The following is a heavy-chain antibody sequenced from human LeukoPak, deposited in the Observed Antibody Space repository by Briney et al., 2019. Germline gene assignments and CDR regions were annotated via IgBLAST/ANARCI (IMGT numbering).Heavy chain of an antibody. CDR3: ARGDLYSSGWFSS. Sequence: GASVKVSCKASGYTFTGYYMHWVRQAPGQRLEWMGWINAGNGNTKHSQKFQGRVTITRDTSASTAYMELSSLRSEDTAVYYCARGDLYSSGWFSSWGQGTLVTVSS. D-gene: IGHD6-19*01. V-gene: IGHV1-3*01. CDR1: GYTFTGYY. CDR2: INAGNGNT. J-gene: IGHJ4*02.